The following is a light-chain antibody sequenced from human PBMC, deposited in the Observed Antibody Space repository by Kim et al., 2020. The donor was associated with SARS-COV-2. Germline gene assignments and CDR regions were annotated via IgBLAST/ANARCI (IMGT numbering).Light chain of an antibody. Sequence: SSELTRDPAVSVAVGQTVRITCQGDSLRSYYATWYQQKPGQAPILVIYGKNNRPSGIPDRFSGSSSGNTASLTITGTQAGDEADYYCNSRDSNDNVVFGG. J-gene: IGLJ2*01. CDR3: NSRDSNDNVV. V-gene: IGLV3-19*01. CDR2: GKN. CDR1: SLRSYY.